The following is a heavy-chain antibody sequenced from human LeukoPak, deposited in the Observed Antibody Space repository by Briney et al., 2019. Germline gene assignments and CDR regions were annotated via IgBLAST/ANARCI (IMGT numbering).Heavy chain of an antibody. Sequence: ASVKVSCKASGYTFTSNGISWVRQAPGQGLEWMGWISAYNGNTNYAQKVQGRVTMTTDTSTSTAYMELRSLRSDDTAMYYCARDRIHIVVVTADPPTDAFDIWGQGTMVTVSS. CDR1: GYTFTSNG. D-gene: IGHD2-21*02. CDR3: ARDRIHIVVVTADPPTDAFDI. J-gene: IGHJ3*02. V-gene: IGHV1-18*01. CDR2: ISAYNGNT.